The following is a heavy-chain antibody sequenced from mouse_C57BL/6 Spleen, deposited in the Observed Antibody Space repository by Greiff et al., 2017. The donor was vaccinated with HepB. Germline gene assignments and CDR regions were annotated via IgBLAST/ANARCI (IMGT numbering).Heavy chain of an antibody. J-gene: IGHJ4*01. CDR3: ARGGYDYDDYAMVY. V-gene: IGHV1-4*01. Sequence: VQLQQSGAELARPGASVKMSCKASGYTFTSYTMHWVKQRPGQGLEWIGYINPSSGYTKYNQKFKDKATLTADKSSSTAYMQLSSLTSEDSAVYYCARGGYDYDDYAMVYWGQGTSVTVSS. D-gene: IGHD2-4*01. CDR1: GYTFTSYT. CDR2: INPSSGYT.